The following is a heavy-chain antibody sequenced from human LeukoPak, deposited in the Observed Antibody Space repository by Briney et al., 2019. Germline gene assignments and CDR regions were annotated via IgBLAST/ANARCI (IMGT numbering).Heavy chain of an antibody. CDR3: TRHSSYYDILTGYYNVSDY. Sequence: GGSLRLSCAASGFTFSGSAMHWVRQASGKGLEWVGRIRSKANSYATAYAASVKGRFTISRDDSKNTAYLQMNSLKTEDTAVYYCTRHSSYYDILTGYYNVSDYWGRGTLVTVSS. J-gene: IGHJ4*02. CDR2: IRSKANSYAT. CDR1: GFTFSGSA. D-gene: IGHD3-9*01. V-gene: IGHV3-73*01.